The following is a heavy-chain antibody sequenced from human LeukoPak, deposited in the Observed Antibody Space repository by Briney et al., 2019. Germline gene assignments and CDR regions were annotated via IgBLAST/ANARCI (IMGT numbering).Heavy chain of an antibody. V-gene: IGHV4-39*01. CDR1: GGSISSSSYY. CDR2: IYYSGST. Sequence: SETLSLTCTVSGGSISSSSYYWGWLRQPPGTGLEWLGSIYYSGSTYYNPSLKSRVTISVDTSKNQFSLKLSSVTAADTAVYYCARPDSSGYYWDFDYWGQGTLVTVSS. J-gene: IGHJ4*02. CDR3: ARPDSSGYYWDFDY. D-gene: IGHD3-22*01.